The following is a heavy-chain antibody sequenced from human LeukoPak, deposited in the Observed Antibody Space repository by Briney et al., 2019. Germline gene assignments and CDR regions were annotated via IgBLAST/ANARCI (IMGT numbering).Heavy chain of an antibody. V-gene: IGHV3-15*01. CDR3: TAAYGSGSPSPYYYYGMDV. CDR2: IKRKSDGGTT. CDR1: GFTFSNAW. D-gene: IGHD3-10*01. J-gene: IGHJ6*04. Sequence: GGSLRLSCAASGFTFSNAWMTWVRQAPGQGLEWVGCIKRKSDGGTTDYAAPVKGRLTISRDDSKNTLYLQMNSLKTEDTAVYYCTAAYGSGSPSPYYYYGMDVWGKGTTVTVSS.